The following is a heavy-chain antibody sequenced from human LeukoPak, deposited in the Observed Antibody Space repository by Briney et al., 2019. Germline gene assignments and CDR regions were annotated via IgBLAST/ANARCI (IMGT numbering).Heavy chain of an antibody. CDR2: INPNSGDT. CDR3: ARVPTYWNYDWFDP. J-gene: IGHJ5*02. CDR1: GGTFSTFSSYA. V-gene: IGHV1-2*02. D-gene: IGHD1-7*01. Sequence: ASVKVSCKASGGTFSTFSSYAISWARQAPGQGLEWIGWINPNSGDTNYAQKFQDRVTMTRDTSISTAYMELSRLRSDDTAVYYCARVPTYWNYDWFDPWGQGTLVTVSS.